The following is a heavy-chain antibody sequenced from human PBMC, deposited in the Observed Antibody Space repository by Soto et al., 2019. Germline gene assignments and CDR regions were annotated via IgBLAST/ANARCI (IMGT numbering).Heavy chain of an antibody. J-gene: IGHJ5*02. CDR2: IIPIFGTA. CDR3: ARVVVAGATGWFDP. V-gene: IGHV1-69*13. Sequence: ASVKVSCKASGGTFSSYAISWVRQVPGQGLEWMGGIIPIFGTANYAQKFQGRVTITADESTSTAYMELSSLRSEDTAVYYCARVVVAGATGWFDPWGQGTLVTVSS. CDR1: GGTFSSYA. D-gene: IGHD2-2*01.